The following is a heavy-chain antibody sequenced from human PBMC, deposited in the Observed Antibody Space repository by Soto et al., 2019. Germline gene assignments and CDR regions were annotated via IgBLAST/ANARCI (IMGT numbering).Heavy chain of an antibody. CDR2: IKWDASEK. V-gene: IGHV3-7*01. Sequence: PGGSLRLSCAASGFTFGIYWMSWVRQAPGKGLEWLATIKWDASEKKYVDSVKGRFTMSRDNAKNSLYLQMNSLSAEDTAIYYCATSRTFDYWGQGTLVTVSS. CDR3: ATSRTFDY. J-gene: IGHJ4*02. D-gene: IGHD6-13*01. CDR1: GFTFGIYW.